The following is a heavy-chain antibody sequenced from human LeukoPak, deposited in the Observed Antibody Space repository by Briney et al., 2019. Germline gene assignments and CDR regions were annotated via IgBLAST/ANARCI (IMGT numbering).Heavy chain of an antibody. V-gene: IGHV3-30*18. CDR3: AKAAGIVDHFDY. CDR2: ISYDGSNK. Sequence: GGSLRLSCAASGFTFSSYGMHWVRLAPGKGLEWVAVISYDGSNKYYADSVKGRFTISRDNSKNTLYLQMNSLRAEDTAVYYCAKAAGIVDHFDYWGQGTLVTVSS. CDR1: GFTFSSYG. D-gene: IGHD1-26*01. J-gene: IGHJ4*02.